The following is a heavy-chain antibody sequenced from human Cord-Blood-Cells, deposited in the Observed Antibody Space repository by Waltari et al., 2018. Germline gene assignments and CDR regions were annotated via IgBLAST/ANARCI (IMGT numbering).Heavy chain of an antibody. D-gene: IGHD6-19*01. V-gene: IGHV1-8*03. CDR1: GYTFTSYD. CDR2: MNPNSGNT. CDR3: ARVRDSSGWYYFQH. J-gene: IGHJ1*01. Sequence: QVQLVQSGAEAKKPGASVKVSCKASGYTFTSYDITWVRQATGQGLEWMGWMNPNSGNTGYAQKFQGRVTITRNTSISTAYMELSSLRSEDTAVYYCARVRDSSGWYYFQHWGQGTLVTVSS.